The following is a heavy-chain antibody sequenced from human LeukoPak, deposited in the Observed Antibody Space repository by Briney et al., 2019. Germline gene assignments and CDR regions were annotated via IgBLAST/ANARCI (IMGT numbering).Heavy chain of an antibody. Sequence: SETLSLTCTVSGGSISSYYWSWIRQPPGKGLEWIGYIYHSGSTYYNPSLKSRVTISVDTSKNQFSLKLSSVTAADTAVYYCARRDSSSWYGSDYWGQGTLVTVSS. CDR2: IYHSGST. V-gene: IGHV4-59*04. CDR1: GGSISSYY. CDR3: ARRDSSSWYGSDY. D-gene: IGHD6-13*01. J-gene: IGHJ4*02.